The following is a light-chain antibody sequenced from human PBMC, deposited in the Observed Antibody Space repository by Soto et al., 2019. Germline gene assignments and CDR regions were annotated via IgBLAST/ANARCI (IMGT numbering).Light chain of an antibody. V-gene: IGKV3-20*01. CDR1: PSVSTSY. CDR2: GAS. CDR3: QQYGGSTIFT. Sequence: EIVLTQSPGTLYLSPGERATLSCRASPSVSTSYLAWYHQKPCQAPRLLIDGASSRAAGIPDTFSGSGSGTVFAFTIGSLEPDDFAVYCCQQYGGSTIFTLRPGTKEDIK. J-gene: IGKJ3*01.